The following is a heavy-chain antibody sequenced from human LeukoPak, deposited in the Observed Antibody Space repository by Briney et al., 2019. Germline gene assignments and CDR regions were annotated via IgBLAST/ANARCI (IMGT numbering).Heavy chain of an antibody. D-gene: IGHD1-26*01. CDR3: AKRDRVVGAPFDY. V-gene: IGHV3-23*01. J-gene: IGHJ4*02. CDR2: TSGSGGST. CDR1: GFTFSSYA. Sequence: GGSLRLSCAASGFTFSSYAMSWVRQAPGKGLEWVSATSGSGGSTYYADSVKGRFTISRDNSKNTLYLQMNSLRAEDTAVYYCAKRDRVVGAPFDYWGQGTLVTVSS.